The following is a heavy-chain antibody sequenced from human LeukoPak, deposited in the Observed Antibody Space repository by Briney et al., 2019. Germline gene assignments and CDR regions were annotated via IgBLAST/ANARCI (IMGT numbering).Heavy chain of an antibody. D-gene: IGHD2-21*02. CDR3: ARTARVFDY. J-gene: IGHJ4*02. Sequence: SETLSLTCTVTGGSTSIYYWSWIRQPPGKGLECIGYTSYSGSTDYSPSLKSRVTISLDTSKNQFSLRLTSVTAADTAAYYCARTARVFDYWGQGILVTASS. CDR1: GGSTSIYY. V-gene: IGHV4-59*01. CDR2: TSYSGST.